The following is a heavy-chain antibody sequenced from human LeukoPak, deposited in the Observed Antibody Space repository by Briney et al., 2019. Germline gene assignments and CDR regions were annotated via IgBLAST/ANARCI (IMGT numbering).Heavy chain of an antibody. Sequence: GSLRLSCAASGFTFSTYTMNWVRQSLGKGLEWVSTISSSGALRYADSVKGRFTISRDSAKNSLYLQMNSLRAEDTAVYYCATLVVVAPAGDDYWGQGTLVTVSS. J-gene: IGHJ4*02. CDR3: ATLVVVAPAGDDY. CDR2: ISSSGAL. D-gene: IGHD2-15*01. CDR1: GFTFSTYT. V-gene: IGHV3-48*01.